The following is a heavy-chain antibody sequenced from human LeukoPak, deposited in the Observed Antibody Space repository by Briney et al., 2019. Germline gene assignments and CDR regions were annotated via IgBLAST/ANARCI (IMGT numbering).Heavy chain of an antibody. D-gene: IGHD6-6*01. CDR3: ARGRGAARFVTIEFDY. CDR2: INHRGST. Sequence: NPSETLSLTCAVYGGSFSGYHWSWIRQTPGKGLEGIGEINHRGSTNYNPSLKSRVTMSVDTSKNQFSLKLSSVTAADTAVYYCARGRGAARFVTIEFDYWGQGALVTVSS. V-gene: IGHV4-34*01. J-gene: IGHJ4*02. CDR1: GGSFSGYH.